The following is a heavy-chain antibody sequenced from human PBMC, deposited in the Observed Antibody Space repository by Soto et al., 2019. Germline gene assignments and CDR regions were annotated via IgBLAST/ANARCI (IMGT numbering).Heavy chain of an antibody. J-gene: IGHJ4*02. D-gene: IGHD4-17*01. CDR3: AAMTTVVTPTFDC. V-gene: IGHV1-24*01. Sequence: VASVKVSCKFSGYTLIELSIHSVRQAPGKGLEWMGGFDPEGGERVYAQKFQGRVTMTEDTSTDTASMELSSLRSEDTAVYYCAAMTTVVTPTFDCWGQGTLVTVSS. CDR1: GYTLIELS. CDR2: FDPEGGER.